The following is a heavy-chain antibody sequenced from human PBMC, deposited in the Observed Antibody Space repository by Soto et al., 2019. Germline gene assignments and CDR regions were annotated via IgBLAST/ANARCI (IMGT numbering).Heavy chain of an antibody. V-gene: IGHV4-39*01. CDR2: IFYGHGT. J-gene: IGHJ5*02. D-gene: IGHD3-9*01. CDR3: ARQPTGSPNWFDA. Sequence: QVQLQESGPGLVNPSETLSLTCTVSGGSVTSSTSSWAWVRQPPGKGLHWIGTIFYGHGTYYNPSLESRVTISLDTSKIQFSLELTSVTAADTAVYYCARQPTGSPNWFDAWGQGILVIVSS. CDR1: GGSVTSSTSS.